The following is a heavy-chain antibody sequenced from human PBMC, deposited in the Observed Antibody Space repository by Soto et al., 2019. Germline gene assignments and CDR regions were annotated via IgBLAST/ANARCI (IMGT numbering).Heavy chain of an antibody. CDR3: ARETYSGNYYYMDV. CDR2: IYYSGNT. Sequence: SETLSLTCTVSGGSISTYYWSWIRQPPGKGLEWIGYIYYSGNTNYNPSLKSRVTISLDTSKNQFSLKLSSVTAADSAVYYCARETYSGNYYYMDVCGKGTTVTVSS. CDR1: GGSISTYY. D-gene: IGHD3-10*01. J-gene: IGHJ6*03. V-gene: IGHV4-59*01.